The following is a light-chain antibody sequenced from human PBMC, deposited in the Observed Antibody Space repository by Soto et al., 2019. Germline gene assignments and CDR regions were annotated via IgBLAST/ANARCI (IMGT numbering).Light chain of an antibody. J-gene: IGKJ4*01. V-gene: IGKV3-15*01. CDR3: QQYNNWPLT. Sequence: EIVMTQSPATLSVSPGERATLSCRASQSVSSNLAWYQQKHGQTPRLLIYDASSRATGIPARFSGSGSGTDFTLTISSLQSEDFAVYYCQQYNNWPLTLGGGTNVEIK. CDR2: DAS. CDR1: QSVSSN.